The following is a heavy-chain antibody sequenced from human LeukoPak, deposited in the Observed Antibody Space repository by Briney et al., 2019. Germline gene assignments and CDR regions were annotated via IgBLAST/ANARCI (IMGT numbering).Heavy chain of an antibody. V-gene: IGHV4-59*08. D-gene: IGHD6-13*01. CDR2: IYDSGTT. J-gene: IGHJ4*02. CDR3: ARLSNSWYRYIDY. CDR1: GGSISRYY. Sequence: SASLSLTCTVTGGSISRYYWSWIRQPPGKGLEWIGCIYDSGTTNYNPSLKSRVTISVDTSKNQFSLKLTSLTAADTAVYHCARLSNSWYRYIDYWGQGTLVTVSS.